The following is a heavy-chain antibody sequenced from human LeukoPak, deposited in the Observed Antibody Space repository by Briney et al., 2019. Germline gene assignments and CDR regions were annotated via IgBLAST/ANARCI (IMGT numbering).Heavy chain of an antibody. V-gene: IGHV4-34*01. J-gene: IGHJ4*02. CDR2: INHSGST. D-gene: IGHD3-10*01. Sequence: SETLSLTCAVYGGSFSGYYWSWIRQPPGKGLEWIGEINHSGSTNYNPSLKSRVTISVDTSKNQFSLKLSSVTAADTAVYYCATYYYGSGSYYNSHYWGQGTLVTVSS. CDR1: GGSFSGYY. CDR3: ATYYYGSGSYYNSHY.